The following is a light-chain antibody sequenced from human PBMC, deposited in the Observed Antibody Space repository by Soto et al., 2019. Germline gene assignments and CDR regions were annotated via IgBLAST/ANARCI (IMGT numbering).Light chain of an antibody. CDR2: DDN. CDR1: SSNLAYNS. J-gene: IGLJ1*01. V-gene: IGLV1-51*01. Sequence: QSVLTQPPSVSAAPGQDVTISCSGSSSNLAYNSLSWYQQLPGTAPKLLIYDDNKRPSGIPARFSGCKSGTSATLGITGLETGDEADYYCGAWDDSLNVYVFGSGTKLTVL. CDR3: GAWDDSLNVYV.